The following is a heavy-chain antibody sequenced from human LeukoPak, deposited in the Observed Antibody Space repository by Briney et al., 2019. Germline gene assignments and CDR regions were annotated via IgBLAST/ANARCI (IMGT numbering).Heavy chain of an antibody. CDR2: IYHSGST. CDR1: GGSISSGGYY. CDR3: ARVVAHGNSDPPSVLDY. D-gene: IGHD2-15*01. J-gene: IGHJ4*02. Sequence: PSETLSLTCTVSGGSISSGGYYWSWIRQPPGKGLEWIGYIYHSGSTYYNPSLKSRVTISVDRSKDQFSLKLSSVTAADTAVYYCARVVAHGNSDPPSVLDYWGQGTLVTVSS. V-gene: IGHV4-30-2*01.